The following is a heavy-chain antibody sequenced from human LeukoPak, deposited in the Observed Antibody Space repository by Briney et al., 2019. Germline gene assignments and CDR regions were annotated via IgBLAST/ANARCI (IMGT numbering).Heavy chain of an antibody. CDR1: AFTFSTYW. CDR3: AKGLYAYGSPFDY. V-gene: IGHV3-7*01. D-gene: IGHD2-2*02. J-gene: IGHJ4*02. CDR2: IKQDGSEK. Sequence: GGSLRLSCAASAFTFSTYWMSWVRQAPGKGLEWVANIKQDGSEKYYVDSVKGRFTISRDNANNSLYLQMTSLRAEDTAMYYCAKGLYAYGSPFDYWGQGTLVTVSS.